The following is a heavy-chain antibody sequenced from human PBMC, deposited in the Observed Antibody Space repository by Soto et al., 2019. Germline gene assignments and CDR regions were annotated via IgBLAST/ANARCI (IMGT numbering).Heavy chain of an antibody. CDR1: GYTFIRYA. CDR2: INVGNGNT. J-gene: IGHJ4*02. Sequence: GASVKVSCKASGYTFIRYATHWVRQAPGQRLEWMGWINVGNGNTKYSQKFQGRVTITRDTSASTAYVELSSLTSEDTAVYYCARDRRQVPVLGLYYYDYWGQGTLVTVSS. D-gene: IGHD3-16*01. V-gene: IGHV1-3*01. CDR3: ARDRRQVPVLGLYYYDY.